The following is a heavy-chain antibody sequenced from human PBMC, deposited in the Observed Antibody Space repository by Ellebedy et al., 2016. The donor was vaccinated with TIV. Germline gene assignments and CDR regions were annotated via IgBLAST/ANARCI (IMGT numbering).Heavy chain of an antibody. Sequence: GGSLRLXXTASGFTFSNSWMNWVRQAPGKGLEWLASISSSMISIYYADSVKGRFTISRDNARNSLYLQMNSLRVEDTGVYYCARLYDVLTNGMDVWGPGTTVTVSS. J-gene: IGHJ6*02. CDR2: ISSSMISI. V-gene: IGHV3-21*01. CDR3: ARLYDVLTNGMDV. D-gene: IGHD3-9*01. CDR1: GFTFSNSW.